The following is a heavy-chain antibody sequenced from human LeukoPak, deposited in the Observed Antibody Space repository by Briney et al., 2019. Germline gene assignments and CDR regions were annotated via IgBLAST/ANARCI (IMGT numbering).Heavy chain of an antibody. CDR2: INHSGST. CDR3: ARGTHSYGRPIDY. CDR1: GGSFSGDY. J-gene: IGHJ4*02. D-gene: IGHD5-18*01. Sequence: PSETLSLTCAVYGGSFSGDYWSWIRQPPGKGLEWIGEINHSGSTNYNPSLKSRVTISVDTSKNQFSLKLGSVTAADTAVYYCARGTHSYGRPIDYWGQGTLVTVPS. V-gene: IGHV4-34*01.